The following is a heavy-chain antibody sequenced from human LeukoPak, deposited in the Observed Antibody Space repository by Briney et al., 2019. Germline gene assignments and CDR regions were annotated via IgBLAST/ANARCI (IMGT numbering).Heavy chain of an antibody. CDR3: ASDYYGSGRGGVFDI. CDR1: GFTISYNY. J-gene: IGHJ3*02. V-gene: IGHV3-66*01. D-gene: IGHD3-10*01. CDR2: IYSGGST. Sequence: GGSLRLSCAASGFTISYNYMSWVRQAPGKGLEWVSIIYSGGSTYYADSVKGRFTISRDNSKNTLYLQMNSLRAEDTAVYYCASDYYGSGRGGVFDIWGQGTMVTVSS.